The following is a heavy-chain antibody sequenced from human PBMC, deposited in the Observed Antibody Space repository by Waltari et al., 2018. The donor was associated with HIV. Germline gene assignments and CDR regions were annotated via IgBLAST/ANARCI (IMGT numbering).Heavy chain of an antibody. Sequence: DVRLLESGGGLVRPGGSMRRSCTASDCCRSTNALRRVRQAPGKGLEWVSIISGTGDFTYYADAVKGRLTVSRDNSKNTVSLQMISLRGEDTAVYYCTKGVTYDVLTGFSPFDSWGQGTLVTVSA. CDR2: ISGTGDFT. CDR3: TKGVTYDVLTGFSPFDS. V-gene: IGHV3-23*01. J-gene: IGHJ4*02. D-gene: IGHD3-9*01. CDR1: DCCRSTNA.